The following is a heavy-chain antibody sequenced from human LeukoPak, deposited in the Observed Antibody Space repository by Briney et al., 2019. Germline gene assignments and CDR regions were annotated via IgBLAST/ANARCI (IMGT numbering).Heavy chain of an antibody. Sequence: SVKVSCKASGFTFTSSAVQWVRQARGQRLEWIGWIVVGSGNTNYTQKFQERVTITRDMSTSTAYMELSSLRSEDTAVYYCAAAPTLPRDAFDIWGQGTMVAVSS. V-gene: IGHV1-58*01. J-gene: IGHJ3*02. CDR1: GFTFTSSA. CDR3: AAAPTLPRDAFDI. CDR2: IVVGSGNT. D-gene: IGHD2/OR15-2a*01.